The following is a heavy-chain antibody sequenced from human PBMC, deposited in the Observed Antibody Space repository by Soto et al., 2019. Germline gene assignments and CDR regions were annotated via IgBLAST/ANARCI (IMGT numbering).Heavy chain of an antibody. J-gene: IGHJ6*02. D-gene: IGHD6-6*01. V-gene: IGHV3-11*01. CDR1: GFTFSDYY. Sequence: VGSLIISCAASGFTFSDYYMSWIRQAPGKGLEWVSYISSSGSTIYYADSVKGRFTISRDNAKNSLYLQMNSLRAEDTAVYYCARGEAGRAARQSHGMDVWGQGTTVTVSS. CDR3: ARGEAGRAARQSHGMDV. CDR2: ISSSGSTI.